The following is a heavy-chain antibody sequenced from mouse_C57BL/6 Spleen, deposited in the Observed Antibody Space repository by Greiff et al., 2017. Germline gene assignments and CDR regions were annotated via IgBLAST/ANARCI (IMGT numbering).Heavy chain of an antibody. CDR1: GYTFTSYW. D-gene: IGHD1-1*01. J-gene: IGHJ2*01. CDR3: AREDTTVGHFDY. Sequence: VQLQQSGAELVKPGASVKLSCKASGYTFTSYWMHWVKQRPGQGLEWIGMIHPNSGSTNYNEKFKSKATLTVDKSSSTAYMQLSSLTSEDSAVYYCAREDTTVGHFDYWGQGTTLTVSS. V-gene: IGHV1-64*01. CDR2: IHPNSGST.